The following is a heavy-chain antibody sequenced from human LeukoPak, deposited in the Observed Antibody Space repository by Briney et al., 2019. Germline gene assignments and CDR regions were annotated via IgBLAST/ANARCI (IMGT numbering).Heavy chain of an antibody. D-gene: IGHD2-21*01. CDR3: AGHGAHALFSPFDS. Sequence: SETLSLTCTVSGGSITSDYWSWIRQPPGKGLDWIGHIYTSGSTDYNPSLRGRVTISVDRSTNQFSLRLSSVTAADTAVYYCAGHGAHALFSPFDSWGQGTLVTVSS. V-gene: IGHV4-4*09. CDR2: IYTSGST. CDR1: GGSITSDY. J-gene: IGHJ4*02.